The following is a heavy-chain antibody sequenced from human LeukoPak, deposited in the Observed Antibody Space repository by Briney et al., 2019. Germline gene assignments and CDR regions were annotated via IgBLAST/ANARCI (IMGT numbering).Heavy chain of an antibody. CDR2: IYYSGST. V-gene: IGHV4-39*07. J-gene: IGHJ4*02. D-gene: IGHD3/OR15-3a*01. Sequence: SETLSLTCTISGGSISTSTYYWGWIRQPPGKGLEWIGSIYYSGSTYYNPSLRSRITISVDTSKNQFSLKLSSVTAADTAVYYCARESRDFWTFRTVDWGQGTLVTVSS. CDR1: GGSISTSTYY. CDR3: ARESRDFWTFRTVD.